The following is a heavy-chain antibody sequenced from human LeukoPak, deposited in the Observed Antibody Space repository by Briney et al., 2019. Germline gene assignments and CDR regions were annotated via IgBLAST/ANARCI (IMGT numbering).Heavy chain of an antibody. J-gene: IGHJ4*02. CDR2: IIPIFGTA. Sequence: SVKVSCKASGGTFSSYAISWVRQAPGQGLEWMGGIIPIFGTANYAQKFQGRVTITADESTSTAYMELSSLRSEDAAVYYCARDLLRGYSYGYADYWGQGTLVTVSS. CDR1: GGTFSSYA. V-gene: IGHV1-69*13. CDR3: ARDLLRGYSYGYADY. D-gene: IGHD5-18*01.